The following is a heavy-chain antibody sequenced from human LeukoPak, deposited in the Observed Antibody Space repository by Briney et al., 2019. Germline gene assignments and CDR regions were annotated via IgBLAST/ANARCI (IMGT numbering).Heavy chain of an antibody. CDR3: ARVMLGTVALDY. CDR2: ISYDGSNS. CDR1: GFTFSSYA. Sequence: GGSLRLSCAASGFTFSSYAMHWVRQAPGKGLEWVAVISYDGSNSYYADSVKGRFTISRDNSKNTLYLQLNSLRAEDTAVFYCARVMLGTVALDYWGQGALVTVS. J-gene: IGHJ4*02. D-gene: IGHD4-23*01. V-gene: IGHV3-30*04.